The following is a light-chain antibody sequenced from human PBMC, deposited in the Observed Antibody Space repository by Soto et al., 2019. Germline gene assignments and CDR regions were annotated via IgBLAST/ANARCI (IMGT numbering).Light chain of an antibody. CDR1: QGISSY. V-gene: IGKV1-9*01. CDR2: AAS. CDR3: QQLNSYPRLT. J-gene: IGKJ4*01. Sequence: IQLTQSPSSLSASVGDRVTITCRASQGISSYLAWYQQKPGKAPKLLLYAASTLQSGVPSRFSGSGSGTDFTLTISSLQPEDFAPYYCQQLNSYPRLTFGGGTKVEIK.